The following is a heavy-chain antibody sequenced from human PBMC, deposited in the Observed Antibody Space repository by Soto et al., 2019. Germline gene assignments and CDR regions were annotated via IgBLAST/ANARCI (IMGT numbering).Heavy chain of an antibody. CDR2: IYYSGST. CDR1: GGSISSGGYY. D-gene: IGHD6-13*01. J-gene: IGHJ6*02. V-gene: IGHV4-31*03. CDR3: AREPRVAAADYYYYYGMDV. Sequence: QVQLQESGPGLVKPSQTLSLTCTVSGGSISSGGYYWSWIRQHPGKGLEWIGYIYYSGSTYYNPSXXSRVTISVDTXXNXFXXKLSSVTAADTAVYYCAREPRVAAADYYYYYGMDVWGQGTTVTVSS.